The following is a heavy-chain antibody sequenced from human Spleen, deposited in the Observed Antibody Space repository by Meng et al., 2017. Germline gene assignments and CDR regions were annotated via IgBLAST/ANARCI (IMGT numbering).Heavy chain of an antibody. Sequence: GESLKISCAASGFTFSSYSMSWVRQAPGKGLEWVSAISGSGGSTYYADSVKGRFTISRASSKKTLYLQMNSLRTEDTAVYYCAKDPPTWFDPWGQGTLVTVSS. CDR2: ISGSGGST. V-gene: IGHV3-23*01. CDR3: AKDPPTWFDP. CDR1: GFTFSSYS. J-gene: IGHJ5*02.